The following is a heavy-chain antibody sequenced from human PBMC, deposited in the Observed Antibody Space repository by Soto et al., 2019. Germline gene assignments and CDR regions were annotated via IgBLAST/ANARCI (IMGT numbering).Heavy chain of an antibody. CDR2: ISAYNGNT. Sequence: ASVKVSFKASGYTFTGYGISWVRQAPGQGLEWMGCISAYNGNTNYAQKLQGRVTMTTDTSTSTAYMELRSLRSDDTAVYYCARWSPYAHYFDYWGQGTLVTVSS. J-gene: IGHJ4*02. CDR3: ARWSPYAHYFDY. CDR1: GYTFTGYG. V-gene: IGHV1-18*01. D-gene: IGHD2-2*01.